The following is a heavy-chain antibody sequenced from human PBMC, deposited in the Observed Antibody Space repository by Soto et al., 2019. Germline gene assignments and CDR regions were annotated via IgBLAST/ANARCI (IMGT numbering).Heavy chain of an antibody. Sequence: EVQLVESGGGLVQPGGSLRLSCTVSGFTFSDHFMDWVRQVPGKGLECVARSRPKGYSYSTAYAASVKGRMTISRDVSKSSLYLEVNSLKTEDTAIYYCVRGYNSFDIWGQGTMVIVSS. CDR3: VRGYNSFDI. J-gene: IGHJ3*02. V-gene: IGHV3-72*01. CDR1: GFTFSDHF. CDR2: SRPKGYSYST. D-gene: IGHD1-20*01.